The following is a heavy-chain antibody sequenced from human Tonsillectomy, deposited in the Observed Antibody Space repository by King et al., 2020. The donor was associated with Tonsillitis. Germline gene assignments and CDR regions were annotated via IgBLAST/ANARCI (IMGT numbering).Heavy chain of an antibody. CDR3: AKGREHPIDPTSGMDV. CDR2: ISWNSGSI. J-gene: IGHJ6*02. Sequence: VQLVESGGGLVQPGRSLRLSCAASGFTFDDYAMHWVRQAPGKGLEWVSGISWNSGSIGYADSVKGRFTISRDNAKNSLYLQMNSLRAEDTALYYCAKGREHPIDPTSGMDVWGQGTTVTVSS. V-gene: IGHV3-9*01. CDR1: GFTFDDYA. D-gene: IGHD1/OR15-1a*01.